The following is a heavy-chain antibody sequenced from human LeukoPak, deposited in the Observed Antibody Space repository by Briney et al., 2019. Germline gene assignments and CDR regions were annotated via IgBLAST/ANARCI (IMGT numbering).Heavy chain of an antibody. CDR1: GGSISSYY. D-gene: IGHD3-22*01. V-gene: IGHV4-4*07. Sequence: SETLSLTCTVSGGSISSYYWSWIRQPAGKGLEWIGRIYTSGSTNYNPSLKSRVTMSVDTSKNQFSLKLSSVTAADTAVYYCARAPYYDSSVNVGTYYYMDVWGKGTTVTVSS. CDR2: IYTSGST. J-gene: IGHJ6*03. CDR3: ARAPYYDSSVNVGTYYYMDV.